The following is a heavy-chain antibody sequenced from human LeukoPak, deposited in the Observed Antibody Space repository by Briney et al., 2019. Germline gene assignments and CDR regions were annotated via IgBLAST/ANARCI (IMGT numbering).Heavy chain of an antibody. Sequence: GESLKISCKGSGYSFTSYWIGWVRQMPGKGLEWMGIIYPGDSDTRYSPSFQGQVTISADKSISTAYLQWSSLKASDTAMYYCARWTLDTAMVPGLDVWGKGTTVTVSS. V-gene: IGHV5-51*01. CDR1: GYSFTSYW. CDR3: ARWTLDTAMVPGLDV. CDR2: IYPGDSDT. J-gene: IGHJ6*04. D-gene: IGHD5-18*01.